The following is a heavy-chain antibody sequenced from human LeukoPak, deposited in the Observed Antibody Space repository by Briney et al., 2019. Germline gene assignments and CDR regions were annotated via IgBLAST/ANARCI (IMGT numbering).Heavy chain of an antibody. Sequence: PGGFLRLSCAASGFIFSTYSMNWVRQAPGKGLEWLSYISGSSSTIHYADSVKGRFTISRDNAKNSLYLQMNSLRDEDTAVYYCARDTAYAFDIWGQGTMVTVSS. CDR3: ARDTAYAFDI. CDR2: ISGSSSTI. V-gene: IGHV3-48*02. CDR1: GFIFSTYS. J-gene: IGHJ3*02.